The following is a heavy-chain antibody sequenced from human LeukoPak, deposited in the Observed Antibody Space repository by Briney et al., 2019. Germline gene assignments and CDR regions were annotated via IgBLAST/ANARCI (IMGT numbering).Heavy chain of an antibody. CDR3: AKGGYQFDY. J-gene: IGHJ4*02. CDR2: IYHSGST. D-gene: IGHD3-16*01. Sequence: SETLSLTCAVSGYSISSGYYWGWIRQPPGKGLEWIGSIYHSGSTYYNPSLKSRVTISVDTSKNQFSLKLSSVTAADTAVYYCAKGGYQFDYWGQGTLVTVSS. V-gene: IGHV4-38-2*01. CDR1: GYSISSGYY.